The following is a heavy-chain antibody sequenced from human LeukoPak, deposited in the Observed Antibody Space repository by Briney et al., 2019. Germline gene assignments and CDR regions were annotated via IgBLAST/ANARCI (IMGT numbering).Heavy chain of an antibody. J-gene: IGHJ5*02. CDR2: IYYSGST. CDR3: ARQGSSTTSNWFDP. CDR1: GGSTSSYY. V-gene: IGHV4-39*01. D-gene: IGHD6-6*01. Sequence: SETLSLTCTVSGGSTSSYYWGWIRQPPGKGLEWIGNIYYSGSTYYNPSLKSRLTISVDTSKNQFSLKLSSVTAADTAVYYCARQGSSTTSNWFDPWGQGTLVTVSS.